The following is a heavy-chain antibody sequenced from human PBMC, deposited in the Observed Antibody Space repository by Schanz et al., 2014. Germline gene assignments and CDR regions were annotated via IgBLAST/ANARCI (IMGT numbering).Heavy chain of an antibody. CDR3: ARGGPAYYFDD. V-gene: IGHV3-30*03. CDR2: VSSDGNND. CDR1: GFTFSPYW. J-gene: IGHJ4*02. Sequence: VQLVESGGGLIQPGGSLRLSCGSSGFTFSPYWMHWVRQAPGKGLEWVALVSSDGNNDYYTDSVKGRFTISRDNSKNTVYIQMNSLRAEDTAVYYCARGGPAYYFDDWGQGTLVTVSS.